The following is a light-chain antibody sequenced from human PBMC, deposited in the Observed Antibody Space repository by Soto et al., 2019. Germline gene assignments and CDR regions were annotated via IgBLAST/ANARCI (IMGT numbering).Light chain of an antibody. Sequence: IVMTQSPLSLPVTPGEPASISCRSSQSLLHRNGYNSLDWYLQKPGQSPQLLIYLGSNRASGVPDRFSGSGSGTDFTLKISRVEAEDVGVYYCMQAVQTPWTFGQGTKVEIK. V-gene: IGKV2-28*01. CDR3: MQAVQTPWT. CDR2: LGS. CDR1: QSLLHRNGYNS. J-gene: IGKJ1*01.